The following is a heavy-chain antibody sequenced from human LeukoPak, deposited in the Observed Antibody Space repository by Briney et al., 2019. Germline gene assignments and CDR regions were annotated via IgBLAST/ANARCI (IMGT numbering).Heavy chain of an antibody. CDR2: ISYDGSDK. CDR3: ARPYSSGWYGDFDY. D-gene: IGHD6-19*01. V-gene: IGHV3-30*04. J-gene: IGHJ4*02. Sequence: GGSLRLSCAASGFIFRSYAMHWVRQAPGKGLEWVAVISYDGSDKYYADSVKGRFTISRDNSKNTLYLQMNSLRVEDAAVYYCARPYSSGWYGDFDYWGQGTLVTVSS. CDR1: GFIFRSYA.